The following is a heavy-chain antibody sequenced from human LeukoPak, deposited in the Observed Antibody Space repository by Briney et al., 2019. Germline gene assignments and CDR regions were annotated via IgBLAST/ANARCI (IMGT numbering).Heavy chain of an antibody. V-gene: IGHV1-69*02. D-gene: IGHD2-15*01. CDR1: GGTFSSYT. J-gene: IGHJ4*02. CDR2: IIPIHGIA. CDR3: ARAYCSGGSCYFDY. Sequence: PMASVKVSCKASGGTFSSYTISWVRQAPGQGLEWMGRIIPIHGIANYAQKFQGRVTITADKSTSTAYMELSSLRSEDTAVHYCARAYCSGGSCYFDYWGQGTLVTVSS.